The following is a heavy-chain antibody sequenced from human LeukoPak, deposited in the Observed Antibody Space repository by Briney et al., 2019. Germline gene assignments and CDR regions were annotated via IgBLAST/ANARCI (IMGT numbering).Heavy chain of an antibody. CDR3: ARDPVPVPVTGDLQGNFDY. J-gene: IGHJ4*02. D-gene: IGHD2-2*01. CDR2: ISYDGSNK. V-gene: IGHV3-30-3*01. Sequence: PGGSLRLSCAASGFTFSSYAMHWVSQAQGKGLEWVAVISYDGSNKYYADTVKGRFTISRDNSKNTLYPQMNSLRAEDTAVYYCARDPVPVPVTGDLQGNFDYWGQGTLVTVSS. CDR1: GFTFSSYA.